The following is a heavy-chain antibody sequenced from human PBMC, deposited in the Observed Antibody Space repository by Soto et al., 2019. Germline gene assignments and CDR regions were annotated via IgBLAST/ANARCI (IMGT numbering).Heavy chain of an antibody. V-gene: IGHV3-30*18. J-gene: IGHJ2*01. CDR3: AKDSGTYWYFDL. CDR2: ISYDGSNK. Sequence: QVQLVESGGGVVQPGRSLRLSCAASGFTFSSYGVHWVRQAPGKGLEWVAVISYDGSNKFYADSVKGRFTISRDNSKNTPYLQMNSLRAEDTAVYYCAKDSGTYWYFDLWGRGTLVTVST. CDR1: GFTFSSYG. D-gene: IGHD3-10*01.